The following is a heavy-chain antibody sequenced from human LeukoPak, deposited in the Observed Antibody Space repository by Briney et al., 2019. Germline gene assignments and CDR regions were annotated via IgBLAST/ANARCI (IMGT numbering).Heavy chain of an antibody. CDR3: ARRQCGGDCFNNWFDP. D-gene: IGHD2-21*02. J-gene: IGHJ5*02. V-gene: IGHV1-46*01. Sequence: GASVKVSCKASGYSFTSSYMHWVRQAPGQGLEWMGIINPSGGSTTYAQTFQGRVSMTRDMSTSTVYMELSSLRSEDTAVYYCARRQCGGDCFNNWFDPWGQGTLVTVSS. CDR2: INPSGGST. CDR1: GYSFTSSY.